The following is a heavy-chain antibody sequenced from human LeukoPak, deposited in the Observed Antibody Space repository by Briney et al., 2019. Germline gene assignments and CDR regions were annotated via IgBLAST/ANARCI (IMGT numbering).Heavy chain of an antibody. V-gene: IGHV1-18*01. J-gene: IGHJ6*03. CDR3: AARIAARHPQPKRPSYMDV. CDR2: ISAYNGNT. CDR1: GYTFTSYG. D-gene: IGHD6-6*01. Sequence: ASVKVSCKASGYTFTSYGISWVRQAPGQGLEWMGWISAYNGNTNYAQKLQGRVTMTTDTSTSTAYLELSILRSEDTAVYYCAARIAARHPQPKRPSYMDVWGKGTTVTVSS.